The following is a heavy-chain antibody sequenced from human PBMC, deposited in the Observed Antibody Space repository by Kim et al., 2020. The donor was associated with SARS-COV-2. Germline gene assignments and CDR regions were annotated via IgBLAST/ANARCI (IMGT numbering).Heavy chain of an antibody. CDR3: AREPTYPSNFYLDY. V-gene: IGHV3-30*01. J-gene: IGHJ4*02. D-gene: IGHD4-4*01. Sequence: ADSVKGRFSISRDNSKNTLYLQIDTLRPDDTAVFYCAREPTYPSNFYLDYWGQGTLVTVSS.